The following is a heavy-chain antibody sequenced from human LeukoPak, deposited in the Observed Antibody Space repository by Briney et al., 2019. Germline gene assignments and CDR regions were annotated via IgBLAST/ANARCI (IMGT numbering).Heavy chain of an antibody. CDR1: GYTFTGYY. Sequence: GASVKVSCKASGYTFTGYYMHWVRQAPGQGLEWMGWINPNSGGTNYAQKFQGRVTMTRDTSISTAYMELSRLRSDDTAVYYCARSPYDFWSGYPSNWFDPWGQGTLVTVSS. CDR2: INPNSGGT. V-gene: IGHV1-2*02. CDR3: ARSPYDFWSGYPSNWFDP. J-gene: IGHJ5*02. D-gene: IGHD3-3*01.